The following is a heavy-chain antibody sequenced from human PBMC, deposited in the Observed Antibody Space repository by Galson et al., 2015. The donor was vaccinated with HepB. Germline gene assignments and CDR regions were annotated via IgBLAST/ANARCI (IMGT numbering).Heavy chain of an antibody. CDR2: ISWNSGSI. Sequence: SLRLSCAASGFTFDDYAMHWVRQAPGKGLEWVSGISWNSGSIGYADSVRGRFTISRDNAKNSLYLQMNSLRAEDTALYYCAKDIYDSSGYQGGDAFDIWGQGTMVTVSS. V-gene: IGHV3-9*01. CDR3: AKDIYDSSGYQGGDAFDI. D-gene: IGHD3-22*01. CDR1: GFTFDDYA. J-gene: IGHJ3*02.